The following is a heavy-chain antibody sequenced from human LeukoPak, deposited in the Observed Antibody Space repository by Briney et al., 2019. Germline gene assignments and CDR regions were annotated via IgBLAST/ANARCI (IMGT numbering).Heavy chain of an antibody. CDR2: IYYSGST. CDR3: ARLPRIAARPGWFDP. J-gene: IGHJ5*02. V-gene: IGHV4-39*01. D-gene: IGHD6-6*01. CDR1: GGSISSSSYY. Sequence: SETLSLTCTVSGGSISSSSYYWGWIRQPPGKGLEWIGSIYYSGSTYYNPSLKSRVTISVDTSKNQFSLKLSSVTAADTAVYCCARLPRIAARPGWFDPWGQGTLVTVSS.